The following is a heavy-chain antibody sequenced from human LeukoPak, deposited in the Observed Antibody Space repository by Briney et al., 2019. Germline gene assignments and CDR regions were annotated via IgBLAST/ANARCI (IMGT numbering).Heavy chain of an antibody. Sequence: GGSLRLSCAASGFTFSSYAMSWVRQAPGKGLEWVSAISGSGGSTYYADSVKGRFTISRDNSKNTLYLQMNSQRAEDTAVYYCAKDRGDSSRGGEYYFDYWGQGTLVTVSS. CDR3: AKDRGDSSRGGEYYFDY. CDR1: GFTFSSYA. CDR2: ISGSGGST. J-gene: IGHJ4*02. D-gene: IGHD6-13*01. V-gene: IGHV3-23*01.